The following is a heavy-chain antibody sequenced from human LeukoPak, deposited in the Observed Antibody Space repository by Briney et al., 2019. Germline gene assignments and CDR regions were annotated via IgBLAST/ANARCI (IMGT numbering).Heavy chain of an antibody. CDR1: GGSISSGVYY. CDR3: ATGGRDIMYSGGGGEFDY. CDR2: VYYSGST. J-gene: IGHJ4*02. D-gene: IGHD6-19*01. V-gene: IGHV4-31*03. Sequence: SETLSLTCTVSGGSISSGVYYCSWIRQHPGKCLEWIGYVYYSGSTYYNPSLKGRVTISVDTSKNQFSLKLGSVTAADTAVYYCATGGRDIMYSGGGGEFDYWGQGTLVTVSS.